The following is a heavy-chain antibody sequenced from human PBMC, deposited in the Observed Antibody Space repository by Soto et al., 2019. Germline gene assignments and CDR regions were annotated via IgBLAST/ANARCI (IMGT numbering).Heavy chain of an antibody. J-gene: IGHJ4*02. D-gene: IGHD5-12*01. CDR1: GYTFTGYY. Sequence: SVKVSCKASGYTFTGYYIHWVRQAPGQGLEWMGWINPNNGDTNYAQKFQGRVTMTRDTSTGTAHMDLSSLTFDDTAVYYCARHSGYDYVFDYWGQGTLVTVSS. CDR2: INPNNGDT. CDR3: ARHSGYDYVFDY. V-gene: IGHV1-2*02.